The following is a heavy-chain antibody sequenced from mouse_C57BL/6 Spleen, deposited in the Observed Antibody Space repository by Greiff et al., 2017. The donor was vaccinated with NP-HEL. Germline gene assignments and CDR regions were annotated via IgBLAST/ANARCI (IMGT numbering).Heavy chain of an antibody. CDR1: GYTFTDYE. CDR3: TRRHYAMDY. J-gene: IGHJ4*01. Sequence: QVQLQQSGAELVRPGASVTLSCKASGYTFTDYEMHWVKQTPVHGLEWIGAIDPETGGTAYNQKFKGKAILTADKASSTAYMALRSLTSEDSAVYYCTRRHYAMDYWGQGTSVTVSS. V-gene: IGHV1-15*01. CDR2: IDPETGGT.